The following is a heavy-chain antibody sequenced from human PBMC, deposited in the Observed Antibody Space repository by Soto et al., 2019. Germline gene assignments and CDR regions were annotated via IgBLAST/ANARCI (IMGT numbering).Heavy chain of an antibody. CDR1: GGSISSGGYY. Sequence: PSETLSLTCTVSGGSISSGGYYWSWIRQHPGKGLEWIGYIYYSGSTYYNPSLKSRVTISVDTSKNQFSLRSLRSDDTAVYYCAREGGHGAGIHHYAMDVWGQGTTVTVSS. V-gene: IGHV4-31*03. CDR3: AREGGHGAGIHHYAMDV. CDR2: IYYSGST. D-gene: IGHD1-26*01. J-gene: IGHJ6*02.